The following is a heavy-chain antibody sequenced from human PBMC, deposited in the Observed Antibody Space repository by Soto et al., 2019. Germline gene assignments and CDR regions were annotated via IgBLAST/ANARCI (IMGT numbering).Heavy chain of an antibody. CDR1: GFTFSSYA. V-gene: IGHV3-23*01. CDR3: AKHDEYGAAYSQFDP. J-gene: IGHJ5*02. D-gene: IGHD4-17*01. Sequence: EVQLLESGGGLVQPGGSLRLSCAASGFTFSSYAMSWVRQAPGKGLEWVSAISGSGGSTYYADSVKGRFTISRDNSKNTLYRQTNSLRAEDTAVYYCAKHDEYGAAYSQFDPWGQGTLVTVSS. CDR2: ISGSGGST.